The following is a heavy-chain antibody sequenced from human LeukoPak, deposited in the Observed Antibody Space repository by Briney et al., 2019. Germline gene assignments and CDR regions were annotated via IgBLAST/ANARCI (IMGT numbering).Heavy chain of an antibody. D-gene: IGHD3-3*01. Sequence: GGSLRLSCAASGFTFSSYAFTWVRQTPGKGLEWVSVISATGGKTYYGNSVKGRFTISRDNSNNKLYLQMNSLRADDTAVYYCARTDDFWSGYVYYYYIDVWGKGTTVTVSS. CDR1: GFTFSSYA. CDR2: ISATGGKT. V-gene: IGHV3-23*01. J-gene: IGHJ6*03. CDR3: ARTDDFWSGYVYYYYIDV.